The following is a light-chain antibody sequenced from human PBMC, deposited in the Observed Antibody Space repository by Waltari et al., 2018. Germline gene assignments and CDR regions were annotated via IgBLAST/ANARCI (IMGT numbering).Light chain of an antibody. CDR2: ELS. V-gene: IGLV2-8*01. Sequence: QSALTQPPAASGSPGQSVTIPCTGTGSDVGKYDYVSWYQQHPGKAPKLMIYELSKRPSGVPDRFSGSKSGNTASLTVSGLQAEDEADYYCSSYAGGHYWVFGGGTKLTVL. CDR1: GSDVGKYDY. CDR3: SSYAGGHYWV. J-gene: IGLJ3*02.